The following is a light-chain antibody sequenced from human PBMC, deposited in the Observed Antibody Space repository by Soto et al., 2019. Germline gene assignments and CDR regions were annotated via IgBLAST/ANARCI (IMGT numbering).Light chain of an antibody. V-gene: IGKV3-15*01. CDR2: GAS. CDR1: QRVSSSY. CDR3: QQYNNWLWT. J-gene: IGKJ1*01. Sequence: EIVLTQSPGTLSLSPGERATLSCRASQRVSSSYLACYQHRPGRAPRLLIYGASTRATGISARVSGSGSRTEFTLTISSVQSEDFAGYFCQQYNNWLWTFGQGTKVDIK.